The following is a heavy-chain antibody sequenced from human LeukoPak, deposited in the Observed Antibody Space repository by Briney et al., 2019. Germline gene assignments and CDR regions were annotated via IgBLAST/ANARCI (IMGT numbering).Heavy chain of an antibody. J-gene: IGHJ4*02. Sequence: GGSLRLSCAASGFTFSNYWMHWVRQAPGKGLVWVSRINSDGSRTTYADSVKGRFTISRDNAKNTLYLQMNSLRAEDTAVYYCARAVDIVATMFYWGQGTLVTVSS. CDR1: GFTFSNYW. CDR3: ARAVDIVATMFY. V-gene: IGHV3-74*01. CDR2: INSDGSRT. D-gene: IGHD5-12*01.